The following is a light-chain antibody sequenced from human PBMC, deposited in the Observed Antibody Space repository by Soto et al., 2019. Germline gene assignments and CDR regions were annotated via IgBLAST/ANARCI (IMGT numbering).Light chain of an antibody. Sequence: VLTQPPSASGTPGQRVTISCSGSSSNVGSDIVNWYQLLPGAAPEVLINTTNQRPSGVPERFSGSKSGTSASLAISGLQSEDEANSSCATWDGGLSGPFVFGTGTKVTVL. J-gene: IGLJ1*01. CDR1: SSNVGSDI. CDR3: ATWDGGLSGPFV. V-gene: IGLV1-44*01. CDR2: TTN.